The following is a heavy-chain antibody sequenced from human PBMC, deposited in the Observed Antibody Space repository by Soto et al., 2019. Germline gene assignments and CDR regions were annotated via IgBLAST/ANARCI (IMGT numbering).Heavy chain of an antibody. V-gene: IGHV1-46*01. CDR3: ARQRSDRSGYNGGYNNY. J-gene: IGHJ4*02. CDR1: GYTFTTYY. CDR2: ISPSGGTT. Sequence: QVQLVQSGAEVKKPGASVKVSCKASGYTFTTYYIQWVRQGPGQGLEWMGVISPSGGTTTYAQKFKGRVTMTRDTSTSTVHMELSRLRSEDTAVYYCARQRSDRSGYNGGYNNYWGQGTLVTVSS. D-gene: IGHD3-22*01.